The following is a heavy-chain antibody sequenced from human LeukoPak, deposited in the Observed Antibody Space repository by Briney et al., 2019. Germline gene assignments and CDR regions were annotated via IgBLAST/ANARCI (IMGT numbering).Heavy chain of an antibody. V-gene: IGHV5-51*01. D-gene: IGHD4-17*01. CDR1: GYSFTSYW. CDR2: IYPGDSDT. J-gene: IGHJ3*02. Sequence: GESLKISCKGSGYSFTSYWIGWVRQMPGKGLEWMGIIYPGDSDTRYSPSFQGQVTISADKSISTAYLQWSSLKASDTAMYYCARPSLTTMTNKPLSFDIWARGTMVTVSS. CDR3: ARPSLTTMTNKPLSFDI.